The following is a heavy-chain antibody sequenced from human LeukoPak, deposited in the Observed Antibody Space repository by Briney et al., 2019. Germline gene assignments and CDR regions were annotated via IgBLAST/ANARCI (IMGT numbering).Heavy chain of an antibody. D-gene: IGHD3-22*01. CDR1: GFTFSSYS. J-gene: IGHJ4*02. CDR2: ISSSSSYI. V-gene: IGHV3-21*01. Sequence: GGSLRLSCAASGFTFSSYSMNWVRQAPGKGLEWVSSISSSSSYIYYADSVEGRFTISRDNAKNSLYLQMNSLRAEDTAVYYCARGDYYYDSSGYYSAERYYFDYWGQGTLVTVSS. CDR3: ARGDYYYDSSGYYSAERYYFDY.